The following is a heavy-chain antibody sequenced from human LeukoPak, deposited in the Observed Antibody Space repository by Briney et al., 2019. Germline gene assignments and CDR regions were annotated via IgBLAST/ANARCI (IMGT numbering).Heavy chain of an antibody. Sequence: PGGSLRLSCAASGFTFSTYGMHWVRQAPGKGLEWVAVISYDGSNKYYADSVKGRFAISRDNSKNTLYLQMNSLRADDTALYYCAKDLEVGATIGYWGQGTLVTVSS. J-gene: IGHJ4*02. CDR3: AKDLEVGATIGY. V-gene: IGHV3-30*18. CDR1: GFTFSTYG. D-gene: IGHD1-26*01. CDR2: ISYDGSNK.